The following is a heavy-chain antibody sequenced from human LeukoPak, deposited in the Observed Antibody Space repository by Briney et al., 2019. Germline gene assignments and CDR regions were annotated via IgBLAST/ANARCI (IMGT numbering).Heavy chain of an antibody. CDR3: ARLYCSSTSCYIGGDGDY. V-gene: IGHV4-59*01. Sequence: PSETLSLTCTVSGGSISSYYWSWIRQPPGKGLEWIGYIYYSGSTNYNPSLKSRVTISVDTSKNQFSLKLSSVTAADTAVYCCARLYCSSTSCYIGGDGDYWGQGTLVTVSS. CDR2: IYYSGST. CDR1: GGSISSYY. J-gene: IGHJ4*02. D-gene: IGHD2-2*02.